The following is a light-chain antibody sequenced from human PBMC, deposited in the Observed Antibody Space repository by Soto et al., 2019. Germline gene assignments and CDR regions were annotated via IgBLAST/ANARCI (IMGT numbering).Light chain of an antibody. CDR1: SSNIGSTT. Sequence: QSVLTQPPSASGTPGQRVTISCSGSSSNIGSTTVNWYQQLPGTAPQVLIFSTDQRPSGVPDRFSGSKSGTSASLAISGLQSEDEADYYCATWGDRLNGVVFGGGTQLTVL. CDR2: STD. V-gene: IGLV1-44*01. CDR3: ATWGDRLNGVV. J-gene: IGLJ2*01.